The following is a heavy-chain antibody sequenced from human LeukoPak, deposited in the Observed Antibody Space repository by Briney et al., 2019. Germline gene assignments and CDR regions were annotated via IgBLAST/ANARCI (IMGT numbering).Heavy chain of an antibody. Sequence: SEPLSLTCAVAGGSISSSSYYWGWIPEPPGKGLEWIGSIYYSGNTYYNSSVKSPVTISVDTSKTQFSLKLSSVTAADTAVYYCAREGRITMVRGVGTFDIWGQGTMVTVSS. V-gene: IGHV4-39*01. J-gene: IGHJ3*02. D-gene: IGHD3-10*01. CDR1: GGSISSSSYY. CDR2: IYYSGNT. CDR3: AREGRITMVRGVGTFDI.